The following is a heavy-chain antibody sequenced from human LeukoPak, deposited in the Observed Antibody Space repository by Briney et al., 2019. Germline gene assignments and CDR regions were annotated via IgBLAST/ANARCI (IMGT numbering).Heavy chain of an antibody. CDR2: ITSGSSHI. V-gene: IGHV3-21*01. D-gene: IGHD6-19*01. Sequence: GGSLRLSCAASGFTFSSYNMNWVRQTPGQGLEWVSSITSGSSHIYYADSVKGRFTISRDNAKNSLYLQMNSLRVDDTAVYYCARDAVTGYSSGWYKPFPFDYWGQGSLVTVSS. CDR3: ARDAVTGYSSGWYKPFPFDY. CDR1: GFTFSSYN. J-gene: IGHJ4*02.